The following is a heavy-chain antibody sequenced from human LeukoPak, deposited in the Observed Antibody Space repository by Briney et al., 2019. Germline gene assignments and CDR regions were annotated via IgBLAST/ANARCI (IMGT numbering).Heavy chain of an antibody. J-gene: IGHJ4*02. V-gene: IGHV3-74*01. D-gene: IGHD5-18*01. CDR2: INSDARST. CDR3: ARDVRDTAMVNSLSDY. CDR1: GFTFSNYW. Sequence: GGSLRLSCAASGFTFSNYWMHWVRQAPGKGLVWVSRINSDARSTSYADSVKGRFTISRDNAKNTLYLQMNSLRAEDTAVYYCARDVRDTAMVNSLSDYWGQGTLVTVSS.